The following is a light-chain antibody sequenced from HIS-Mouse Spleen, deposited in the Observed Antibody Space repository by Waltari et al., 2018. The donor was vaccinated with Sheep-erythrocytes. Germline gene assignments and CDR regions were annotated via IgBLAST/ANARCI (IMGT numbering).Light chain of an antibody. V-gene: IGLV2-14*03. J-gene: IGLJ1*01. CDR3: SSYTSSSTLYV. CDR2: DVS. CDR1: SSDVGGYNY. Sequence: QSALTQPASVSGSPGQSITISCTGTSSDVGGYNYVSWYQQHPGKAPNLMIYDVSNRPAGVSNRFSGSKSGNTASLTISGLQAEDEADYYCSSYTSSSTLYVFGTWTKVTVL.